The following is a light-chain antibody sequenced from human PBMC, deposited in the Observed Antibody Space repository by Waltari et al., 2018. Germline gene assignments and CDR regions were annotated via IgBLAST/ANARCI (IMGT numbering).Light chain of an antibody. Sequence: EVVLTQSPASLSSSPGERVTLSCRASQSISTYLAWYQQKPGQAPRLLIYDASNRATGIPARFSGSGSGTDFTLTISSLEPEDFAVYYCQQRTIWSGTFGQGTKVEIK. CDR1: QSISTY. J-gene: IGKJ1*01. CDR2: DAS. CDR3: QQRTIWSGT. V-gene: IGKV3-11*01.